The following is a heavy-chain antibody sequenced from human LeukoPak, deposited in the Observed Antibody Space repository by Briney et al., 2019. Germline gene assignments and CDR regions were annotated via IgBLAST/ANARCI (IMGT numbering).Heavy chain of an antibody. CDR3: AKSRPSYSSSWYDH. CDR2: LSGSGGST. D-gene: IGHD6-13*01. CDR1: GFTFTSYA. V-gene: IGHV3-23*01. J-gene: IGHJ5*02. Sequence: GGSLRLSCAASGFTFTSYAMSWVRQAPGKGPEWVSALSGSGGSTYYADSAKGRFTISRDNSKNTLYLQMNSLRAEDTAVYYCAKSRPSYSSSWYDHWGQGTLVTVSS.